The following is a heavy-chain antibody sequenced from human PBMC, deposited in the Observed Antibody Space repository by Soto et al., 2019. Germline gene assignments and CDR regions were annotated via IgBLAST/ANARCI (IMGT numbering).Heavy chain of an antibody. Sequence: EVQLLESGGDLVQPGGSLRLSCVASGFNFPIYAMSWVRQAPGKGLEWVSGISGGGGSTYYSDSVKGRFSISRDNSKNTLYLQMDSLRAEDTAVYYCASTLGYCTGGRCYSPLYWGQGSLVTVSS. CDR3: ASTLGYCTGGRCYSPLY. D-gene: IGHD2-15*01. J-gene: IGHJ4*02. CDR2: ISGGGGST. CDR1: GFNFPIYA. V-gene: IGHV3-23*01.